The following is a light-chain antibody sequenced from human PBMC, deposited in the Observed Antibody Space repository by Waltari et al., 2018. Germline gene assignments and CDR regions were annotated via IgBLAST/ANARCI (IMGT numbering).Light chain of an antibody. Sequence: VRHSRWYDEEDWYLQKPGQAPQLLCSLGSNRASGVPERFSGIGSGTDVTLKISRVEAEDVGVYFCRQALQSPLTFGGGTKVEIK. V-gene: IGKV2-28*01. J-gene: IGKJ4*01. CDR1: VRHSRWYDE. CDR2: LGS. CDR3: RQALQSPLT.